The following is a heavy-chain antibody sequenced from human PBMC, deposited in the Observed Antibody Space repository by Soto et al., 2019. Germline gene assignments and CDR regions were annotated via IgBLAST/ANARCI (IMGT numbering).Heavy chain of an antibody. J-gene: IGHJ4*02. V-gene: IGHV4-59*08. CDR3: ARLGGYYQAFDQ. Sequence: SQTRSLPCTVSGGSISSYYGGWFRQPPGKGLEWIGYIYYSGSTTYHPSLKSRVTISVDTSKNQFSLNLTSVTAADTAGYYCARLGGYYQAFDQWGQGSLVTVS. D-gene: IGHD3-22*01. CDR1: GGSISSYY. CDR2: IYYSGST.